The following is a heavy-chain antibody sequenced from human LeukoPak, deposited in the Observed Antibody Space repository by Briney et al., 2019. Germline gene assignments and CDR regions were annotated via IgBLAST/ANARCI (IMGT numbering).Heavy chain of an antibody. CDR2: IKQDESEI. J-gene: IGHJ4*02. CDR1: GFSFSDYW. Sequence: GGSLRLSCAASGFSFSDYWMSWVRQTPGKGLEWLANIKQDESEIFYVDSVKGRFAISRNNAKNSLYLQMGSLRAEDTGVYYCVKPLLFIRGLGDNWGQGTLVTVSS. CDR3: VKPLLFIRGLGDN. D-gene: IGHD3-10*01. V-gene: IGHV3-7*01.